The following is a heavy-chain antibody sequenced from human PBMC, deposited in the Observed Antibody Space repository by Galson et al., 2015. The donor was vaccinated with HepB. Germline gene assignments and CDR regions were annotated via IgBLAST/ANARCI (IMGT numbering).Heavy chain of an antibody. J-gene: IGHJ2*01. CDR2: ISSSSSTI. D-gene: IGHD4-23*01. Sequence: SLRLSCAASGFTFSSYSMNWVRQAPGKGLEWVSYISSSSSTIYYADSVEGRFTISRDNAKNSLYLQMNSLRAEDTAVYYCAREGPEPTVVKDWYFDLWGRGTLVTVSS. V-gene: IGHV3-48*01. CDR1: GFTFSSYS. CDR3: AREGPEPTVVKDWYFDL.